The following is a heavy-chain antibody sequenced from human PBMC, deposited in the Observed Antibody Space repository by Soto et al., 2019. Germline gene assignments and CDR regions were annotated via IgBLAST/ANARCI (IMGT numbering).Heavy chain of an antibody. D-gene: IGHD2-8*01. J-gene: IGHJ6*02. Sequence: ASVKVSCKPASSSLTDYHIHWVRQAPGQGLEWLGRINPKSGGTSTAQKFQGWVTMTTDTSISTASMELTRLTSDDTAIYYCARGDSTDCSNGVCSFFYNHDMAVWGQGTKVTVSS. CDR2: INPKSGGT. V-gene: IGHV1-2*04. CDR3: ARGDSTDCSNGVCSFFYNHDMAV. CDR1: SSSLTDYH.